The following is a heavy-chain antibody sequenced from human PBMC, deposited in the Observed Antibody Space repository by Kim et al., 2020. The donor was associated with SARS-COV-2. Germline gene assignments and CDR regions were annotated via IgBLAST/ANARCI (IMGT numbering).Heavy chain of an antibody. CDR3: ARVPRGLLWFGELLGWFDY. D-gene: IGHD3-10*01. V-gene: IGHV1-8*01. CDR2: MNPNSGNT. J-gene: IGHJ4*02. CDR1: GYTFTSYD. Sequence: ASVKVSCKASGYTFTSYDINWVRQATGQGLEWMGWMNPNSGNTGYAQKFQGRVTMTRNTSISTAYMELSSLRSEDTAVYYCARVPRGLLWFGELLGWFDYWGQGTLVTVSS.